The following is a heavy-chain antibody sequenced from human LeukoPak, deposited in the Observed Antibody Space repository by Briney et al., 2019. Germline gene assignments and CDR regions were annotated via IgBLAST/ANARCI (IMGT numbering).Heavy chain of an antibody. CDR2: IYYSGST. CDR1: GGSISSSSYY. CDR3: ARGKYQLLRAYYYYYMDV. Sequence: PSETLSLTCTVSGGSISSSSYYWGWIRPPPGKGLEWIGSIYYSGSTYYIPSLKSRVTISVDTSKNQFSLKLSSVTAADTAVYYCARGKYQLLRAYYYYYMDVWGKGTTVTVSS. J-gene: IGHJ6*03. D-gene: IGHD2-2*01. V-gene: IGHV4-39*01.